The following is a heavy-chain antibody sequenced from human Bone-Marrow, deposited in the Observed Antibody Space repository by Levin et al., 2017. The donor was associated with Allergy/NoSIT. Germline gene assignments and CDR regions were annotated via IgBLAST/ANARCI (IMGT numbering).Heavy chain of an antibody. J-gene: IGHJ6*03. CDR1: GGSFSGYY. D-gene: IGHD3-10*01. V-gene: IGHV4-34*01. CDR2: INHSGST. Sequence: SETLSLTCVFNGGSFSGYYWSCIRQSPGKGLEWIGKINHSGSTKYNPSLESRVTMSVDTSKSQFSLRLRSVTAAATAVTFCARGFNDNYSSQPIGEDYHHFYMDDWGTGTTVTVSS. CDR3: ARGFNDNYSSQPIGEDYHHFYMDD.